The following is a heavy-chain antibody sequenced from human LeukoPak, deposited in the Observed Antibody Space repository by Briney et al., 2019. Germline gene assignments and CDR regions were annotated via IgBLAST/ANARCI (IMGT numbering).Heavy chain of an antibody. CDR1: GYTFSSYG. J-gene: IGHJ5*02. CDR2: IGAYNGNT. D-gene: IGHD5-24*01. V-gene: IGHV1-18*01. Sequence: ASVKVSCKASGYTFSSYGIAWVRQAPGQGLEWMGWIGAYNGNTNYAQKLQGRVTMTTDTSTSTAYMELRSLRSDDTAVYYCARGGYKKTYNWFDPWGQGTLVTVSS. CDR3: ARGGYKKTYNWFDP.